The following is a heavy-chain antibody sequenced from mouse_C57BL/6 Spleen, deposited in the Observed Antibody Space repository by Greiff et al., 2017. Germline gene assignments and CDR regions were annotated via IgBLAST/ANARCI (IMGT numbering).Heavy chain of an antibody. J-gene: IGHJ4*01. V-gene: IGHV1-26*01. CDR1: GYTFTDYY. D-gene: IGHD2-4*01. CDR2: INPNNGGT. Sequence: EVKLQQSGPELVKPGASVKISCKASGYTFTDYYMNWVKQSHGKSLEWIGDINPNNGGTSYNQKFKGKATLTVDKSSSTAYMELRSLTSEDSAVYYCAPYDYLYYYAMDYWGQGTSVTVSS. CDR3: APYDYLYYYAMDY.